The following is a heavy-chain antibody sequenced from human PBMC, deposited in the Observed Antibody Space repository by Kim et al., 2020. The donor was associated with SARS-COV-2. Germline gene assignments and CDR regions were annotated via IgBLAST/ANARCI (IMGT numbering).Heavy chain of an antibody. CDR1: GYTFTSYG. D-gene: IGHD2-21*02. CDR3: ARDCGGDCWEGYYGMDV. Sequence: ASVKVSCKASGYTFTSYGISWVRQAPGQGLEWMGWISAYNGNTNYAQKLQGRVTMTTDTSTSTAYMELRSLRSDDTAVYYCARDCGGDCWEGYYGMDVWGQGTTVTVSS. J-gene: IGHJ6*02. CDR2: ISAYNGNT. V-gene: IGHV1-18*04.